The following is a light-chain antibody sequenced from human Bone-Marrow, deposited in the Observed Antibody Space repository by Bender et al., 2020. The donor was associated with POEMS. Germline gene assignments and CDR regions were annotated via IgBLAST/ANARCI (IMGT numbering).Light chain of an antibody. CDR2: DVS. CDR1: SNDVGGYNY. CDR3: QSYDNSLGGWV. V-gene: IGLV2-14*03. Sequence: QSVLTQPPSVSGAPGQRVTISCTGTSNDVGGYNYVSWYQQHPGKAPQLMIYDVSYRPSGVSNRFSAFKSGTTASLTISGLRTEDEADYYCQSYDNSLGGWVFGGGTKLTVL. J-gene: IGLJ3*02.